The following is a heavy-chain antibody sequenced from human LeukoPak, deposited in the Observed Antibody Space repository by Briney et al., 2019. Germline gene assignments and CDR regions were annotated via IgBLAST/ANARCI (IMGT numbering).Heavy chain of an antibody. D-gene: IGHD5/OR15-5a*01. CDR2: IYPDDSHT. CDR3: ARHRTTGYSVSAFDM. J-gene: IGHJ3*02. CDR1: GYSLTSYL. Sequence: GESLKISCKGSGYSLTSYLIGWVRQMPGKGLEWMGFIYPDDSHTRYSPSFEGQVTISADKSINTAYLQWSRLRASDTAMYYCARHRTTGYSVSAFDMWGQGTLVTVSS. V-gene: IGHV5-51*01.